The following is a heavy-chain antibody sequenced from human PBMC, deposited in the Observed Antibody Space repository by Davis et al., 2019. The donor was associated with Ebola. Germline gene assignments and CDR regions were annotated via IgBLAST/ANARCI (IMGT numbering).Heavy chain of an antibody. D-gene: IGHD4-17*01. CDR3: ARDLATVTPYYFDY. CDR1: GFTFSSYA. Sequence: GGSLRLSCAASGFTFSSYAMHWVRQAPGKGLEWVAVISYDGSNKYYADSVKGRFTISRDNSKNTLYLQMNSLRAEDTAVYYCARDLATVTPYYFDYWGQGTLVTASS. J-gene: IGHJ4*02. V-gene: IGHV3-30-3*01. CDR2: ISYDGSNK.